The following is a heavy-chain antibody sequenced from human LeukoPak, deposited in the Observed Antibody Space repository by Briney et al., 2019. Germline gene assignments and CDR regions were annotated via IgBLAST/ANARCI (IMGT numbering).Heavy chain of an antibody. CDR3: ARDERPI. D-gene: IGHD6-25*01. Sequence: GGSLRPSCAASGFIFSNYALHWVRQAPGKGLEWVAVISFDASNKYYADSVKGRFTISRDNSKNTLYLQMNSLRTEDTAVYYCARDERPIWGQGTLVTVSS. CDR2: ISFDASNK. J-gene: IGHJ4*02. CDR1: GFIFSNYA. V-gene: IGHV3-30-3*01.